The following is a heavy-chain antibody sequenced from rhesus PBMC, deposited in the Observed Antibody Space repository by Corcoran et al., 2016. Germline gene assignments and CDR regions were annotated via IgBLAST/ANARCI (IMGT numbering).Heavy chain of an antibody. CDR1: GFTFSSYA. CDR2: IDGGWNST. D-gene: IGHD4-23*01. V-gene: IGHV3S5*01. CDR3: ARGQYNNFESYFDY. J-gene: IGHJ4*01. Sequence: EVQLVETGGGLVQPGGSLKLSCAASGFTFSSYAMSWVRQAPWKGLEWVSVIDGGWNSTSNTDSVKGRFTISRDNSKNTLSLQMNSLRAEDTAVYYCARGQYNNFESYFDYWGQGVLVTVSS.